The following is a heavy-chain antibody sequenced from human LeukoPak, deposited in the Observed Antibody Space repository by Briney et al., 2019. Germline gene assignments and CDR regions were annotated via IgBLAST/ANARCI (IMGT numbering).Heavy chain of an antibody. V-gene: IGHV1-18*01. J-gene: IGHJ5*02. Sequence: ASVKVSCKASGYTFTSYDINWVRQATGQGLEWMGWISAYNGNTNYAQKLQGRVTMTTDTSTSTAYMELRSLRSDDTAVYYCARSKGAFNHDWFDPWGQGTLVTVSS. CDR2: ISAYNGNT. CDR1: GYTFTSYD. CDR3: ARSKGAFNHDWFDP. D-gene: IGHD1-14*01.